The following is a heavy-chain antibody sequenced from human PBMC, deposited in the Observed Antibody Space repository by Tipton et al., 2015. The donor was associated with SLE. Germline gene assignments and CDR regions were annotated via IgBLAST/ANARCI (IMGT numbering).Heavy chain of an antibody. CDR3: ARGRWYFDL. J-gene: IGHJ2*01. Sequence: TLSLTCTVSGASVTSYYWNWIRQTPGKGLEWIGYIYDTVLTTYNPSLKSRVTISVDTSRNQFSLKLSSVTAADTAVYYCARGRWYFDLWGRGTLVTVSS. V-gene: IGHV4-59*02. CDR2: IYDTVLT. CDR1: GASVTSYY.